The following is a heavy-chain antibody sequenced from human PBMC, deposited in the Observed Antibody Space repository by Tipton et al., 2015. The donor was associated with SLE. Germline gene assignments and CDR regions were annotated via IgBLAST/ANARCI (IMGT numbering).Heavy chain of an antibody. CDR3: ARRETGDNSGDAFDI. J-gene: IGHJ3*02. Sequence: QLVQSGAEVKKPGESLKISCKGSGYSFTSYWIGWVRQMPGKGLEWMGIIYPDDSDTRYGPSFQGQVTISADKSTTTAYLQWSSLKASDTAMYYCARRETGDNSGDAFDIWGQGTMVTVSS. CDR1: GYSFTSYW. D-gene: IGHD4-23*01. CDR2: IYPDDSDT. V-gene: IGHV5-51*03.